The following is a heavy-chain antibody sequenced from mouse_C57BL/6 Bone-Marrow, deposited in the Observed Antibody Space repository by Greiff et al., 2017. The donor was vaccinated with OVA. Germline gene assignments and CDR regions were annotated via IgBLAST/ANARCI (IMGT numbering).Heavy chain of an antibody. V-gene: IGHV14-1*01. D-gene: IGHD3-2*02. CDR3: TTMGKLRRRAD. CDR2: IDPEGGDT. Sequence: VQLQQSGAELVRPGASVKLSCTASGFNIKDYYMHWVKQRPEQGLEWIGRIDPEGGDTESAPKFQGKATMTADTSSNTAYLQLSSLTAEDTAVYYCTTMGKLRRRADWGQGTLVTVSA. CDR1: GFNIKDYY. J-gene: IGHJ3*01.